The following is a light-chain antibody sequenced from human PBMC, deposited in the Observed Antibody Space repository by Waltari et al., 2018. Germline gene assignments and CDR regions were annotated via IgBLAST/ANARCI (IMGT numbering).Light chain of an antibody. CDR3: ASWDDSLSGVV. J-gene: IGLJ3*02. CDR2: SNN. V-gene: IGLV1-44*01. CDR1: NSNLGRTS. Sequence: QSVLSQAPSASGTPGQGVTISCSGRNSNLGRTSVIWYQQFSGTAPKLLVHSNNQRPSGVPDRFSGAKSGTSASLAISGLQSEDEADYYCASWDDSLSGVVFGGGTKLTVL.